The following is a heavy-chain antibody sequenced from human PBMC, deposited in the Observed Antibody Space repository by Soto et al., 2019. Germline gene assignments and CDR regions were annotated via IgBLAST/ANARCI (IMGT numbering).Heavy chain of an antibody. D-gene: IGHD3-9*01. CDR1: GYIFTSYG. Sequence: GASVKVSCKASGYIFTSYGISWVRQAPGQGLEWMGWISAYNGNTWYAQKFQGRVTMTTDTSTTTAYMEVRSLRSDDTAVYYCARDWGRGQFLTNKDYWGQGTLVTVSS. V-gene: IGHV1-18*01. CDR3: ARDWGRGQFLTNKDY. CDR2: ISAYNGNT. J-gene: IGHJ4*02.